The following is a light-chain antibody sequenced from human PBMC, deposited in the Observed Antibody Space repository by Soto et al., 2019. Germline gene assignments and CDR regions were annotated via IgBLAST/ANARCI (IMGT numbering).Light chain of an antibody. CDR2: DVS. J-gene: IGLJ1*01. Sequence: QSALTQPASVSGSPGQSITISCTGTSSDVGGYNYVSWYQQHPGKAPKLMIYDVSNRPSGVSNRFSGSKSGNTASLTISGLQAEDEADYYCSSYTSSSPSHVFGTGTKLTVL. V-gene: IGLV2-14*01. CDR3: SSYTSSSPSHV. CDR1: SSDVGGYNY.